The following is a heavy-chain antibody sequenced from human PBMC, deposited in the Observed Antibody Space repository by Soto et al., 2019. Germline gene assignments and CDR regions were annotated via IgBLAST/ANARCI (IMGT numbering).Heavy chain of an antibody. V-gene: IGHV4-4*07. CDR3: ARGQRFPDWFDP. D-gene: IGHD3-3*01. CDR2: IYISGNT. CDR1: VGTISGYY. J-gene: IGHJ5*02. Sequence: SETLSLTCSVSVGTISGYYWTWIRQPAGKGLEWIGRIYISGNTKYNPSLQSRVTMSLDTSNNQFSLRLTSVTAADTAVYYCARGQRFPDWFDPWGQGTLVTVSS.